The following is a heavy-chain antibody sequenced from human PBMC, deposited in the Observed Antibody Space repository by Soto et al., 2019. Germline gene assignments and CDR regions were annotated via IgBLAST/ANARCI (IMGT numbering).Heavy chain of an antibody. CDR1: GFTFSSYA. D-gene: IGHD2-15*01. V-gene: IGHV3-64*01. CDR3: ARSELLLAAFAI. CDR2: ISSNGGST. J-gene: IGHJ3*02. Sequence: PGGSLRLSCAASGFTFSSYAMHWVRQAPGKGLEYVSAISSNGGSTYYANSVKGRFTISRDNSKNTLYLQMGSLRAEDMAVYYCARSELLLAAFAIWGQGTMVTVSS.